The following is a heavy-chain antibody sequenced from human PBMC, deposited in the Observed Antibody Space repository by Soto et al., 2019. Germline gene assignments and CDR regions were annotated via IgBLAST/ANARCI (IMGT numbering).Heavy chain of an antibody. J-gene: IGHJ4*02. D-gene: IGHD6-19*01. CDR3: ARDKPPYSSGWHNRHFDY. CDR2: ISYDGSNK. Sequence: QVQLVESGGGVVQPGRSLRLSCAASGFTFSSYAMHWVRQAPGKGLEWVAVISYDGSNKYYADSVKGRFTISRDNSKNTLYLQRNSLRAEDTAVYYCARDKPPYSSGWHNRHFDYWGQGTLVTVSS. CDR1: GFTFSSYA. V-gene: IGHV3-30-3*01.